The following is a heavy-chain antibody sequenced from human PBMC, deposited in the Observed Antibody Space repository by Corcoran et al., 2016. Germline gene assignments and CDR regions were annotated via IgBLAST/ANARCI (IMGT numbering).Heavy chain of an antibody. CDR2: IKQDGSEI. J-gene: IGHJ4*02. D-gene: IGHD3-22*01. Sequence: EVQLVESGGGLVQPGGSLRLSCAASGFSFSSYWMSWVRQAPGKGLEWVAYIKQDGSEIYYVDSVKGRFTISRDNTKKSLYLQMNSLRTEDTAMYYCALRPVPDSTGSYFNYWGQGTLVTVSS. V-gene: IGHV3-7*01. CDR1: GFSFSSYW. CDR3: ALRPVPDSTGSYFNY.